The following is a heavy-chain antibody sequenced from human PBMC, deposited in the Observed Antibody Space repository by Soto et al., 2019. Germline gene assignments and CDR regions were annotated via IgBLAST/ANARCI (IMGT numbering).Heavy chain of an antibody. CDR2: INPGNGNT. D-gene: IGHD6-6*01. Sequence: ASVKVSCKASGYTFPRYAMNWVRQAPGQSPEWMGWINPGNGNTKYSQRFQGRVTMTRDTSISTAYMELSRLRSDDTAVYYCAREWRFGSSSRLDYWGQGTLVTVSS. CDR3: AREWRFGSSSRLDY. J-gene: IGHJ4*02. V-gene: IGHV1-3*01. CDR1: GYTFPRYA.